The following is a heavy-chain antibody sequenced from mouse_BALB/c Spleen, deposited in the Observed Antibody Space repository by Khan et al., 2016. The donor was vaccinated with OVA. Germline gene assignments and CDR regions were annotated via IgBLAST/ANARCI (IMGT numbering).Heavy chain of an antibody. CDR1: GCSITSDYA. CDR3: SRSGTISTVVATDFDS. D-gene: IGHD1-1*01. V-gene: IGHV3-2*02. J-gene: IGHJ2*01. Sequence: EVQLQESGPGLVKPSQSLSLTCTVTGCSITSDYAWNWIRQFPGNKLEWMGYIKYSGSTSYNPSLKSRISIPRNTSQNQFFLQWSSVTTEDTATXYCSRSGTISTVVATDFDSWGQGTTLTVSS. CDR2: IKYSGST.